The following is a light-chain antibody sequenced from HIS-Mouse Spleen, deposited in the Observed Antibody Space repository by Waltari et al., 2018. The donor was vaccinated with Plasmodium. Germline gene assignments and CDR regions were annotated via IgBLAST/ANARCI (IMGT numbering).Light chain of an antibody. CDR2: GAS. CDR3: QQYNNWPRGT. V-gene: IGKV3-15*01. Sequence: EIVMTQSPATLSVSPGERATLSCRASQSVSSNVAWYQQKPGPAPRPLIYGASTRATGIPARFSGSGSGTEFTLTISSMQSEDFAVYYCQQYNNWPRGTFGQGTKVEIK. CDR1: QSVSSN. J-gene: IGKJ1*01.